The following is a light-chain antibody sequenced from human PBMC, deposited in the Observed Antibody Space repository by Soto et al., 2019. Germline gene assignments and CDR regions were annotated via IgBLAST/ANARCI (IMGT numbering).Light chain of an antibody. CDR2: GAS. V-gene: IGKV3-15*01. J-gene: IGKJ2*01. CDR3: QQYNNGPTYT. Sequence: EIVMTQSPATLSVSPGERATLSCRASQSISSSLAWYQQKPGQAPRLLIYGASTRATGIPARFSGSGSGTEFTLTISSLQSGDFAVYYCQQYNNGPTYTFGQGTKLEIK. CDR1: QSISSS.